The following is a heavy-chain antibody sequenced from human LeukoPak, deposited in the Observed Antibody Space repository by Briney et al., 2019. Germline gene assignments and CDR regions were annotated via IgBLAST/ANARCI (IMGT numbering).Heavy chain of an antibody. CDR3: AREGGPYRPLDY. V-gene: IGHV4-4*02. Sequence: SETLSLTCDVSGGSITQTNYWTWVRPPPGKGLEWIGEVNLQGSTNYNPSLMRRVAISVDTSANHVSLQLTPVTPADPAVYYCAREGGPYRPLDYSGQGTLVTVSS. CDR1: GGSITQTNY. J-gene: IGHJ4*02. CDR2: VNLQGST.